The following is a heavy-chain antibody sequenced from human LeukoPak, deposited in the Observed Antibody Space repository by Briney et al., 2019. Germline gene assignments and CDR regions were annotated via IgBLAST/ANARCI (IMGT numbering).Heavy chain of an antibody. CDR2: IYYSGST. J-gene: IGHJ4*02. Sequence: PSETLSLTWTVSGGSISSYYWSWIRQPPGKGLEWIGYIYYSGSTNYNPSLKSRVTISVDTSKNQFSLKLSSVTAADTAVYYCARGYNRLSPVWGQGTLVTVSS. CDR3: ARGYNRLSPV. CDR1: GGSISSYY. D-gene: IGHD5-24*01. V-gene: IGHV4-59*01.